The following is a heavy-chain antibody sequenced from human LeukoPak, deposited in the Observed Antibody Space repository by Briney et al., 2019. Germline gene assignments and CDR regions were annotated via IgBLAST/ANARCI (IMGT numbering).Heavy chain of an antibody. V-gene: IGHV3-7*01. J-gene: IGHJ6*03. D-gene: IGHD6-6*01. CDR3: AREGEYSSTHLFYYMDV. Sequence: PGGSLRLFCAASGFTFSSYWMSWVRQAPGKGLEWVANIKQDGSEKYYVDSVKGRFTISRDNAKNSLYLQMNSLRAEDTAVYYCAREGEYSSTHLFYYMDVWGKGTTVTVSS. CDR1: GFTFSSYW. CDR2: IKQDGSEK.